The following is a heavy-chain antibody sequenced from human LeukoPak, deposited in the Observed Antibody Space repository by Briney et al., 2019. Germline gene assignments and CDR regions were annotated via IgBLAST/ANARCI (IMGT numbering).Heavy chain of an antibody. V-gene: IGHV3-30*18. J-gene: IGHJ4*02. CDR1: GFTFSSYA. CDR2: MAADGSNI. D-gene: IGHD6-13*01. CDR3: AKAAVYSSSWTPFDD. Sequence: PGGSLRLSCAASGFTFSSYAMTWVRQAPGKGLEWVALMAADGSNIYYADSVKGRFTISRDNSKNTLYLQMNSLRTEDTAVYYCAKAAVYSSSWTPFDDWGQGTLVTVSS.